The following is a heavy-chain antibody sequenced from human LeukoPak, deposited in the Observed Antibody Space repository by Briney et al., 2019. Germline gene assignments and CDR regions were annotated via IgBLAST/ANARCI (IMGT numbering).Heavy chain of an antibody. CDR2: VYNSGDT. J-gene: IGHJ2*01. V-gene: IGHV4-59*08. CDR3: ARLKLGAYFDL. CDR1: GGSTSSDY. D-gene: IGHD3-16*01. Sequence: SETRSLTCTVSGGSTSSDYWSWIRQSPGKGLEWAGYVYNSGDTGKNPSLKSRVTILLDTSKNQCSLKLTSVSAADTAVYYCARLKLGAYFDLWGRGTLVTVSS.